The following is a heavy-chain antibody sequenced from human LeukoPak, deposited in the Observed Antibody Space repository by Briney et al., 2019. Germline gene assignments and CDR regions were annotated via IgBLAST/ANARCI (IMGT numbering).Heavy chain of an antibody. J-gene: IGHJ4*02. CDR3: ARDLKGYGSGSYPIAY. Sequence: GGSLRLSCAASGFTFSSYAMHWVRQAPGKGLEWVAVISYDGSNKYYADSVKGRFTISRDNSKNTLYLQTNSLRAEDTAVYYCARDLKGYGSGSYPIAYWGQGTLVTVSS. V-gene: IGHV3-30*04. CDR1: GFTFSSYA. D-gene: IGHD3-10*01. CDR2: ISYDGSNK.